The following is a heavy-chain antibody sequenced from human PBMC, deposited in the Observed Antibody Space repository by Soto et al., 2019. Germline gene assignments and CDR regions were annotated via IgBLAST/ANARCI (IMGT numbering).Heavy chain of an antibody. V-gene: IGHV4-30-4*01. CDR2: IYYSGST. J-gene: IGHJ3*02. CDR3: VRLGITMIVPDAFDI. D-gene: IGHD3-22*01. CDR1: GGSISSGDYY. Sequence: TLSLTCTVSGGSISSGDYYWIWIRQPPGKGLEWIGYIYYSGSTYYNPSLKSRVTISVDTSKNQFSLKLSSVTAADTAVYYCVRLGITMIVPDAFDIWGQGTMVTVS.